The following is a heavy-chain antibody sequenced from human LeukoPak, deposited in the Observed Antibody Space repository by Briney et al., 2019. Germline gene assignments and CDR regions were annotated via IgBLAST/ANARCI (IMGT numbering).Heavy chain of an antibody. CDR3: TKSDWFDP. CDR2: IKSDGSST. J-gene: IGHJ5*02. Sequence: PGGPLRLSCAASGFTFSNHWMHWVRQAPGKGLLWVSRIKSDGSSTTYADSVKGRFTISRDNAKNTLYLQMNSLRAEDTAVYYRTKSDWFDPWGQGTLVTVSS. V-gene: IGHV3-74*01. D-gene: IGHD3-3*01. CDR1: GFTFSNHW.